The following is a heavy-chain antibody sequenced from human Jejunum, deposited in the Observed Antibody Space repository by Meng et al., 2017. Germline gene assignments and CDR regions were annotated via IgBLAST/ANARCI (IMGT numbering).Heavy chain of an antibody. Sequence: QVQLQESGPGLVKRSQNLSLTCTVSGGSIITGDYYWSWIRQPPGKGLEWIGYIYYSGSTYYNPSLKSRVTISVDTSKNQFSLKLSSVTAADTAVYYCAKEALGGNSPNDYWGQGTLVTVSS. CDR1: GGSIITGDYY. D-gene: IGHD4-23*01. CDR3: AKEALGGNSPNDY. V-gene: IGHV4-30-4*01. J-gene: IGHJ4*02. CDR2: IYYSGST.